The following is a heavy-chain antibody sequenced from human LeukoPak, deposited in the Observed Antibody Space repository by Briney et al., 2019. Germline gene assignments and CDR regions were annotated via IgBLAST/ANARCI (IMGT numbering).Heavy chain of an antibody. J-gene: IGHJ5*02. CDR1: AGSISSNSYY. D-gene: IGHD3-10*01. CDR2: IYYSGST. Sequence: SETLSLTCTVSAGSISSNSYYWGWIRQPPGKGLQWIGSIYYSGSTYYNPSLKRRVTILVDPAKNQVPLKLTSVTAADTAVYYCARNKYSYGSGNYGVPHWFDPWGQGTLVTVSS. CDR3: ARNKYSYGSGNYGVPHWFDP. V-gene: IGHV4-39*01.